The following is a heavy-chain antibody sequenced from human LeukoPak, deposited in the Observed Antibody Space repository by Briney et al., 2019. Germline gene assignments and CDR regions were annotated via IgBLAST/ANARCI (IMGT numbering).Heavy chain of an antibody. J-gene: IGHJ4*02. D-gene: IGHD3-9*01. V-gene: IGHV4-59*01. CDR1: GGSISSYY. Sequence: PSETLSLTCTVSGGSISSYYWSWIRQPPGKGLEWIGYIYYSGSTNYNPSLKSRVTISVDTSKNQFSLKLSSATAADTAVYYCARVRDDTAYYFDYWGQGTLVTVSS. CDR2: IYYSGST. CDR3: ARVRDDTAYYFDY.